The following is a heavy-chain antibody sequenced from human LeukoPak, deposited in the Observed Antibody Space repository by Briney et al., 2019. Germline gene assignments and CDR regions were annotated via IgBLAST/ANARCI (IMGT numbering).Heavy chain of an antibody. Sequence: SETLSLTCTVSGGSISTSAYYWDWIRQPPGKGLEWIGSISYTGSTYYNSFLRSRVTMSVDTSTNQFSLKLNSVTAADTAIYYCARTCGRRTVDPGTSDYVEGWGQGTLVTVSS. D-gene: IGHD3-10*02. J-gene: IGHJ4*02. V-gene: IGHV4-39*01. CDR1: GGSISTSAYY. CDR2: ISYTGST. CDR3: ARTCGRRTVDPGTSDYVEG.